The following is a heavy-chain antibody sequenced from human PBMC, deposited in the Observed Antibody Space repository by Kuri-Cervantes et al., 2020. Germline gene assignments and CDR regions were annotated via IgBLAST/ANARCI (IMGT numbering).Heavy chain of an antibody. D-gene: IGHD3-10*01. CDR2: ISSSSSYI. J-gene: IGHJ4*02. Sequence: GESLKISCAASGFTFSSYGMHWVRQAPGKGLEWVSSISSSSSYIYYADSVKGRFTISRDNAKNSLYLQMNSLRAEDTAVYYCAIIWFGDDFDYWGQGTLVTVSS. CDR1: GFTFSSYG. V-gene: IGHV3-21*01. CDR3: AIIWFGDDFDY.